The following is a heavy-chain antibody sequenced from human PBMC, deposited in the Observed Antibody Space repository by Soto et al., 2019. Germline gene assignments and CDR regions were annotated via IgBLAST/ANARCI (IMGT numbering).Heavy chain of an antibody. J-gene: IGHJ4*02. CDR3: ARGGLTTVPPLT. CDR2: INRSGST. Sequence: QMQLQQWGAGLLKPSETLSLTCAVYGGSFSGYYYYWIRQPPGKGLEWIGEINRSGSTNYNPSLKSRVTISVDTSKNQFSLTLSSVTAADTAIYYCARGGLTTVPPLTWGQGTRVTVSS. CDR1: GGSFSGYY. D-gene: IGHD4-17*01. V-gene: IGHV4-34*01.